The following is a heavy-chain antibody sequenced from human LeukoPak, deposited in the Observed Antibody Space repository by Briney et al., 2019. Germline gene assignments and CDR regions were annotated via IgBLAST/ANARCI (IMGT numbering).Heavy chain of an antibody. CDR2: IYYSGST. J-gene: IGHJ4*02. CDR1: GGSISSSSYY. Sequence: SETLSLTCTVSGGSISSSSYYWGWIRQPPGKGLEWIGSIYYSGSTYYNPSLKIRVTISVDTSKTQFSLKLSSVTAADTAVYYCARSSANYYDSSGYYYVPPYYFDYWGQGTLVTVSS. V-gene: IGHV4-39*01. D-gene: IGHD3-22*01. CDR3: ARSSANYYDSSGYYYVPPYYFDY.